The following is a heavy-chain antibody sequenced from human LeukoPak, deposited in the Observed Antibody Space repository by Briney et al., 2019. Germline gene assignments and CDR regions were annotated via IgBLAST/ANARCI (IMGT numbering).Heavy chain of an antibody. Sequence: PGGSLRLSCAASGFTFSSYWMHWVRQAPGKGLVWVSRINSDGSSTSYADSVKGRFTISRDNAKNTLYLQMNSLRAEDTAVYYCARAYYYDSSSYYGNHFDYWGQGTLVTVSS. CDR2: INSDGSST. CDR1: GFTFSSYW. V-gene: IGHV3-74*01. CDR3: ARAYYYDSSSYYGNHFDY. J-gene: IGHJ4*02. D-gene: IGHD3-22*01.